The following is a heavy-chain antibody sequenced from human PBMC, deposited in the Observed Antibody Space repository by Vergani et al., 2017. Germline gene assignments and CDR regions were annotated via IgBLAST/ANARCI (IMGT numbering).Heavy chain of an antibody. V-gene: IGHV3-48*01. CDR3: ARGIVGSLEFDR. CDR2: ISGVGDTI. CDR1: GFTFTTYS. Sequence: EVRLAESGGGLVQPGGSLRLSCAVSGFTFTTYSMNWVRQAPGKGLEWVSYISGVGDTINYADSVKGRFTISRVNSLHLQMNSLRVEDTAVYYCARGIVGSLEFDRGGQATLVTVSS. J-gene: IGHJ4*01. D-gene: IGHD1-26*01.